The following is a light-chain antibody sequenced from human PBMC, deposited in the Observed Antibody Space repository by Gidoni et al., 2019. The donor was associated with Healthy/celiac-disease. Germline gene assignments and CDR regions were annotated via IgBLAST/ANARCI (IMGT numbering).Light chain of an antibody. J-gene: IGLJ2*01. CDR3: SSYTSSSLKV. V-gene: IGLV2-14*01. CDR2: EVS. CDR1: SSDVGGYNY. Sequence: QSALTQPVSVSGSPGQSITISCTGTSSDVGGYNYVSWYQQHPGKAPKLMIYEVSNRPSGVSNRFSGSKSGNTASLTISGLQAEDEADYYCSSYTSSSLKVFGGGTKLTVL.